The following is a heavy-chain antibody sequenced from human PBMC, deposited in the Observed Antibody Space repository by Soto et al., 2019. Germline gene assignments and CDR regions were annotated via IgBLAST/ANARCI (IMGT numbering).Heavy chain of an antibody. D-gene: IGHD6-13*01. J-gene: IGHJ4*02. V-gene: IGHV4-34*01. CDR2: INHSGST. CDR3: ARVGIAAAVDY. CDR1: GGSFSGYY. Sequence: SETLSLTCAVYGGSFSGYYWSWIRQPPGKGLEWIGEINHSGSTNYNPSLKSRVTISVDTSKNQFSLKLSSVTAADTAVYYCARVGIAAAVDYWGQGTLVTVSS.